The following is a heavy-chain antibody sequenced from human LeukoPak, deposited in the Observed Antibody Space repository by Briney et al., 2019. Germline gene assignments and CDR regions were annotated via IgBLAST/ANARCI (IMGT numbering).Heavy chain of an antibody. Sequence: ASVKVSCKVSGYTLTELSMHWVRQAPGKGLEWMGGFDPEDGETIYAQKFQGRVTMTEDTSTDTAYMELSSLRSEDTAVYYCATSGVYDFWSGYNCSDYWGQGTLVTVSS. J-gene: IGHJ4*02. CDR2: FDPEDGET. D-gene: IGHD3-3*01. CDR1: GYTLTELS. CDR3: ATSGVYDFWSGYNCSDY. V-gene: IGHV1-24*01.